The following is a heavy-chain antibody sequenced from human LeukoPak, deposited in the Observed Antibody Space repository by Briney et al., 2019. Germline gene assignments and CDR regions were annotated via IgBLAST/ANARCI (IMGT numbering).Heavy chain of an antibody. V-gene: IGHV4-59*01. CDR2: IYYSGST. D-gene: IGHD6-13*01. J-gene: IGHJ4*02. CDR1: GGSISSYY. CDR3: AREGGDSSLNYFDY. Sequence: PSETLSLTCTVSGGSISSYYWSWIRQPPGKGLEWIGYIYYSGSTNYNPSLKSRVTISVDTSKNQFSLKLSSVTAADTAVYYCAREGGDSSLNYFDYWGQGTLLIVSS.